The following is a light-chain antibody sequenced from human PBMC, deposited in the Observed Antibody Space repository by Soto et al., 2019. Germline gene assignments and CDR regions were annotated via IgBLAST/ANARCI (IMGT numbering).Light chain of an antibody. V-gene: IGKV1-5*03. J-gene: IGKJ1*01. CDR2: MAS. CDR3: TEYTGYSRA. Sequence: IQLTQSPSNIATSVCNTINSTSRARQNIGSWLAWYQQKPGNAPKVLIYMASNLDSGVPARFSGSGAGTEFTLTISSLQPDEFATYYCTEYTGYSRAFGQGTKVDIK. CDR1: QNIGSW.